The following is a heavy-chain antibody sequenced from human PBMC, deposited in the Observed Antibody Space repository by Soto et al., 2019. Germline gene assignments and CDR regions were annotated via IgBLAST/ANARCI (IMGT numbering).Heavy chain of an antibody. D-gene: IGHD5-12*01. CDR2: IYYSGST. CDR3: ARGGGYGRPFIS. CDR1: GGSSSNYY. V-gene: IGHV4-59*01. J-gene: IGHJ5*02. Sequence: SETLSLTCTVSGGSSSNYYGSWTRQPPGKGLEWIGYIYYSGSTKYNSSLKSRVTISLDTSKNQFSLELTSVTAADTAVYYCARGGGYGRPFISWGQGTLVTVSS.